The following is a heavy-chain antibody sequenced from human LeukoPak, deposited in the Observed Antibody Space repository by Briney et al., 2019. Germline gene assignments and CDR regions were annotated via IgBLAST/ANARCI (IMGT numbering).Heavy chain of an antibody. D-gene: IGHD6-6*01. CDR2: FDPEDGET. V-gene: IGHV1-24*01. CDR1: GYTLTELS. CDR3: ATDPRGIAALDYYYGMDV. J-gene: IGHJ6*02. Sequence: GASVKVSCKVSGYTLTELSMHWVRQAPGKGLEWMGGFDPEDGETIYAQKFQGRVTMTEDTSTDTAYMELSSLRSEDTAVYYCATDPRGIAALDYYYGMDVWGQGTTVTVSS.